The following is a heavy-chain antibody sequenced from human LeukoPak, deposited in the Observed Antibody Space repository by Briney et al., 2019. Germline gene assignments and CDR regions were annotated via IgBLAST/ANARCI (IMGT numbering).Heavy chain of an antibody. V-gene: IGHV3-7*01. CDR3: AKGPSGYHNT. Sequence: PGGSLRLSCAASGFIFSNYWMSWVRQAPGKGLEWVANIKQDGSERYYGDSVEGRFTISRDNAKNSVYLQMNSLRAEDTAVYYCAKGPSGYHNTGGQGTLVTVSS. CDR1: GFIFSNYW. CDR2: IKQDGSER. J-gene: IGHJ4*02. D-gene: IGHD5-12*01.